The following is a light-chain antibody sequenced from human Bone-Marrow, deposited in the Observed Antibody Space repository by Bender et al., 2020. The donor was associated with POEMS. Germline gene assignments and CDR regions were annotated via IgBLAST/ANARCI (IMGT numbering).Light chain of an antibody. CDR2: DVS. Sequence: QSALTQPPSASGSLGQSVTISCTGTSSDIGTSKYVSWYQQHPGKVPKLMIYDVSNRPSGVSNRFSGSKSGNTASLTISGLQAEDEADYYCSSYTGSTMSYVFGTGTKVTVL. J-gene: IGLJ1*01. CDR3: SSYTGSTMSYV. V-gene: IGLV2-14*03. CDR1: SSDIGTSKY.